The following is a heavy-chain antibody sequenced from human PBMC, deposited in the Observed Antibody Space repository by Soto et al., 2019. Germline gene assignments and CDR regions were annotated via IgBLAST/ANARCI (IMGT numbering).Heavy chain of an antibody. J-gene: IGHJ6*02. V-gene: IGHV4-59*01. CDR2: IYYSGST. CDR1: GGSISSYY. Sequence: SETLSLTCTVSGGSISSYYWSWIRQPPGKGLEWIGYIYYSGSTNYNPSLKSRVTISVDTSKNQFSLKLSSVTAADTAVYYCARDYDSSGYYFCYYYVMDVWGQGTTVTVSS. CDR3: ARDYDSSGYYFCYYYVMDV. D-gene: IGHD3-22*01.